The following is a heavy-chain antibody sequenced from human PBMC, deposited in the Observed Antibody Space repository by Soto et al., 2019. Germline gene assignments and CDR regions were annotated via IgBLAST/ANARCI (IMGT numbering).Heavy chain of an antibody. CDR3: AGELDSSSYDY. J-gene: IGHJ4*02. D-gene: IGHD2-21*01. CDR1: GFTFSSYW. V-gene: IGHV3-74*01. Sequence: PGGSLRLSCAASGFTFSSYWMHWVRQAPGKGLVWVSRINSDGSSTSYADSVKGRFTISRDNAKNTLYLQMNSLRAEDTAVYYCAGELDSSSYDYWGQGTLVTVSS. CDR2: INSDGSST.